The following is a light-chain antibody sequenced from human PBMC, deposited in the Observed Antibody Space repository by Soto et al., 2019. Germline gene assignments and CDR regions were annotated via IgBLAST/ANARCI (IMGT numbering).Light chain of an antibody. V-gene: IGKV4-1*01. CDR1: QSILFNSNKKDY. CDR2: WAS. CDR3: QQYDNLPSYT. J-gene: IGKJ2*01. Sequence: DILTTQSPYSLAVSLGERATIHFKTRQSILFNSNKKDYLAWYQQKPGQPPKLLIYWASIRESGVPDRFSGSGSGTDFTFTISSLQPEDIATYYCQQYDNLPSYTFGQGTKVDIK.